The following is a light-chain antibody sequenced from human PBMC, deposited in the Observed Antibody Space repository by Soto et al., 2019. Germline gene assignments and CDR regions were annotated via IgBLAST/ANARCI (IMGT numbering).Light chain of an antibody. CDR2: GAS. V-gene: IGKV3-20*01. CDR3: QQYNSWLWT. J-gene: IGKJ1*01. CDR1: QSVSSSY. Sequence: EIVLTQSPGTLSLSPGERATLSCRASQSVSSSYLAWYQQKPGQAPRLLMYGASSRATGIPARFSGSGSGTEFTLIISSLQSEDSAVYYCQQYNSWLWTFGQGTKVDIK.